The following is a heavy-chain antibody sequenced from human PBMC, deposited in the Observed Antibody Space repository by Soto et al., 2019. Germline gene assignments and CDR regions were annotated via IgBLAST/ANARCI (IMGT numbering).Heavy chain of an antibody. CDR3: ARGSSYYDSSGYLVDY. D-gene: IGHD3-22*01. J-gene: IGHJ4*02. Sequence: EVQLVESGGGLVKPGGSLRLSCAASGFTFSSYSMNWVRQAPGKGLEWVSSISSSSSYIYYADSVKGRFTISRDNAKNSLYLQRNSLRADDTAVYYCARGSSYYDSSGYLVDYWGQGTLVTVSS. V-gene: IGHV3-21*01. CDR1: GFTFSSYS. CDR2: ISSSSSYI.